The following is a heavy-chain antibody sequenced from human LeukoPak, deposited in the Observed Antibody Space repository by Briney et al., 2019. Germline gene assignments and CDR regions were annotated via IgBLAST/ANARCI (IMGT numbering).Heavy chain of an antibody. V-gene: IGHV4-30-4*01. CDR2: IYYSGST. D-gene: IGHD3-22*01. Sequence: SETLSLTCTVSGGSISSGDYYWSWIRQPPGKGLEWIGYIYYSGSTYYNPSLKSRVTISVDTSKNQFSLKLSSVTAADTAVYYCARVPPPSYYYDSSGYSGFDYWGQGTLVTVSS. J-gene: IGHJ4*02. CDR1: GGSISSGDYY. CDR3: ARVPPPSYYYDSSGYSGFDY.